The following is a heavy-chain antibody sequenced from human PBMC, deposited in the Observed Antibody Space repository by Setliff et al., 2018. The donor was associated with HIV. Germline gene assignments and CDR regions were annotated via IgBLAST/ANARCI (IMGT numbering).Heavy chain of an antibody. V-gene: IGHV4-61*09. CDR1: GDSISSNNYY. Sequence: SETLSLTCAVSGDSISSNNYYWSWIRQPAGKGLEWIGHVYSTGNTNYNPALKGRLTISVDTSKNQFSLKLSSVTAADTAVYYCARAPRGSGWYPNWFDPWGQGTLVTVSS. D-gene: IGHD6-19*01. CDR3: ARAPRGSGWYPNWFDP. J-gene: IGHJ5*02. CDR2: VYSTGNT.